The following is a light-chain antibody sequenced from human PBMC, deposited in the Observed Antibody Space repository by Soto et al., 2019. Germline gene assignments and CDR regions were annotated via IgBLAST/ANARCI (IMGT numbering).Light chain of an antibody. V-gene: IGKV1-39*01. CDR1: QSISTY. Sequence: DIQVTQSPPTPSASVGGRVSITSLASQSISTYLNWYQQKPGKAPKVLIYAASNLQSGVPPRFSGSGSGTDFTLTISSLQPEDVATYFCQQSYRTPITFGQGTRLEIK. CDR2: AAS. CDR3: QQSYRTPIT. J-gene: IGKJ5*01.